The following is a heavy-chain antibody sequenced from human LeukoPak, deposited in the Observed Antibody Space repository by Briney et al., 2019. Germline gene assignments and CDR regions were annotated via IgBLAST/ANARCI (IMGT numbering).Heavy chain of an antibody. CDR2: IKSDGIST. CDR3: TNMYSLNY. Sequence: GGSLRLSCVVSGFTFSSYWMHWVRQTPGKGLVWVSRIKSDGISTNYADSVRGRFPISRDNAKNTLYLQMNSLRAEDTAVYYCTNMYSLNYWGRGTLVTVSS. V-gene: IGHV3-74*01. D-gene: IGHD6-13*01. J-gene: IGHJ4*02. CDR1: GFTFSSYW.